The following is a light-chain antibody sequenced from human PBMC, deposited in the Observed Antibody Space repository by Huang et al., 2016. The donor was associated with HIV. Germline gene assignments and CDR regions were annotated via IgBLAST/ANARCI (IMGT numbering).Light chain of an antibody. J-gene: IGKJ2*01. CDR3: LQTYSTST. CDR2: GAS. V-gene: IGKV1-39*01. Sequence: DIQMTQSPSSLSASVGDRVTITCRASQSISSLLSWYQQKPGRAPKLLIYGASSLQSVVPSRFSGSGSGTDFTLTISSLQPEDFATYYCLQTYSTSTFGQGTKLEIK. CDR1: QSISSL.